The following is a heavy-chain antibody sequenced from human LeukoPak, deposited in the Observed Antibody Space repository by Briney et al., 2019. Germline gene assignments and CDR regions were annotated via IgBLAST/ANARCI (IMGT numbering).Heavy chain of an antibody. D-gene: IGHD3-16*01. Sequence: GGSLRLSCAASGFTFSNAWMSWVRQAPGKGLEWVGRIKSKTDGGTTDYAAPVKGRFTISRDDSKNTLYLQMNSLKTEDTAVYYCTTDVGRDYVWGRYDAFDIWGQGTMVTVSS. CDR1: GFTFSNAW. V-gene: IGHV3-15*01. CDR3: TTDVGRDYVWGRYDAFDI. J-gene: IGHJ3*02. CDR2: IKSKTDGGTT.